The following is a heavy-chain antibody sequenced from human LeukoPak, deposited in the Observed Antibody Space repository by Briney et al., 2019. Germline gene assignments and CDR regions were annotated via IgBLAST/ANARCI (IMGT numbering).Heavy chain of an antibody. CDR3: ARGLGVVTAQSEQPKPRYFDL. V-gene: IGHV1-18*01. CDR2: ISGYNGNT. D-gene: IGHD2-21*02. CDR1: GYTFISYG. Sequence: ASVKVSCKASGYTFISYGISWVRQAPGQGLEWMAWISGYNGNTNYAQNLQGRVTMTTDTSTSTAYMELRSLRSDDTAVYYCARGLGVVTAQSEQPKPRYFDLRGRGTQVTVSS. J-gene: IGHJ2*01.